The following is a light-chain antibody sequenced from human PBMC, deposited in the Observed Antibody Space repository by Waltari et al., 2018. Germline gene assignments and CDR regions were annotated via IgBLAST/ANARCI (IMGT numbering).Light chain of an antibody. CDR1: QDVSSY. V-gene: IGKV1-8*01. CDR2: AAS. CDR3: QQYYTYPVA. Sequence: AIRMTQSPSSLSASPGDRVTITCRASQDVSSYVAWYQQKPGKVPKFLIYAASNLQSRVPSRCSGSGSGTNFSLTIACLQSDDFAVYYCQQYYTYPVAFGGGAKVEGK. J-gene: IGKJ4*01.